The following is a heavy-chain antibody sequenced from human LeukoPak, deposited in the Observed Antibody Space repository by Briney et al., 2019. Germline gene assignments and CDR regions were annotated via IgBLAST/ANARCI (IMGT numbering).Heavy chain of an antibody. J-gene: IGHJ5*02. CDR2: NNPNSGGT. D-gene: IGHD3-22*01. CDR1: GYTFTGYY. V-gene: IGHV1-2*04. CDR3: ARGPYYYDSSGYSPLEFDP. Sequence: ASVKVSCKASGYTFTGYYMHWVRQAPGQGLEWMGWNNPNSGGTNYAQKFQGWVTMTRDTSISTAYMELSRLRSDDTAVYYCARGPYYYDSSGYSPLEFDPWGQGTLVTVSS.